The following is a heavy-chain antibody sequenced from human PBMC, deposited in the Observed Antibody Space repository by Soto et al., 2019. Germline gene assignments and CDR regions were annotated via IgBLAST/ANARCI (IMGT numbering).Heavy chain of an antibody. V-gene: IGHV3-33*01. CDR2: IWHDGSKK. CDR3: ASQAFDY. J-gene: IGHJ4*02. CDR1: GFIFRDYG. Sequence: GGALRLSCTASGFIFRDYGMQWVRQAPGKGLEWLAFIWHDGSKKYYADSLKGRFTISRDNSKNTMYLQMSSPTVEDTAVYYCASQAFDYWGQGTLVTVSS.